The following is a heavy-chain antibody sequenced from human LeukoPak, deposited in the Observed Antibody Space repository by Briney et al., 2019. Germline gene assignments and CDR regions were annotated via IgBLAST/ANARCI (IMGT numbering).Heavy chain of an antibody. Sequence: PGTSLRLSCAASGFTFHDHGMDWVRQAPGKGLEWVAVIAADGGVKHYADFVKGRFSLSRDNSKNTLVLQMNSLTVEDTAVYYCAREATWGQWYFDLWGQGAPVTVSS. D-gene: IGHD6-19*01. CDR2: IAADGGVK. CDR1: GFTFHDHG. CDR3: AREATWGQWYFDL. J-gene: IGHJ4*02. V-gene: IGHV3-30*03.